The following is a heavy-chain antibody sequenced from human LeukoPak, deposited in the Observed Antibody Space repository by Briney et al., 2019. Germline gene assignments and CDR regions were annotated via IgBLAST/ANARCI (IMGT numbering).Heavy chain of an antibody. CDR1: GFTFSSYE. CDR2: IWSDGNNK. J-gene: IGHJ4*02. V-gene: IGHV3-33*08. Sequence: GGSLRLSCAASGFTFSSYEMNWVRQAPGKGLEWVAVIWSDGNNKNYPDSVKGRFTISRDNSKNTLYLQMNSLRAEDTAVYYCARDQGGSPFDYWGQGTLVTVSS. CDR3: ARDQGGSPFDY. D-gene: IGHD1-26*01.